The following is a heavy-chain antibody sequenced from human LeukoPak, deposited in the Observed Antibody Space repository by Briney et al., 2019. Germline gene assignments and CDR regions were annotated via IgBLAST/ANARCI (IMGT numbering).Heavy chain of an antibody. CDR2: IYYSGRT. J-gene: IGHJ4*02. CDR3: ASAYYDILGGHFDY. Sequence: SETLSLTCTVSYGSISDISYYWGWIRQPPGKGLEWIGSIYYSGRTYYDSSLKSRVTISVDTSKNQFSLKVTSVTAADTAVYYCASAYYDILGGHFDYWGQGTLVTVSS. D-gene: IGHD3-9*01. V-gene: IGHV4-39*07. CDR1: YGSISDISYY.